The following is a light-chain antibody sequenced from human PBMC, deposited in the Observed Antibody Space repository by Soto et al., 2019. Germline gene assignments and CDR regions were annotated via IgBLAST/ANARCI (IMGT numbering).Light chain of an antibody. V-gene: IGKV3-20*01. Sequence: EIVLTQSPGTLSLSPGEGATLSCRASQSVSSSYLAWYQQKPGQAPRLLIYGASSRATGIPDRFSGGGSGTDFTLTISRLEPEDSAVYFCQQYGSSRWTFGQGTKVDIK. CDR1: QSVSSSY. CDR2: GAS. CDR3: QQYGSSRWT. J-gene: IGKJ1*01.